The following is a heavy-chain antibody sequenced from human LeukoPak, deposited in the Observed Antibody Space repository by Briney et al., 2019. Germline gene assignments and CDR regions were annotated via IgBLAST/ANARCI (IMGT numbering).Heavy chain of an antibody. J-gene: IGHJ4*02. Sequence: GRSLRLSCAASGFTFSSYSMNWVRQAPGKGLEWVSSISSSSSYIYYADSVKGRFTISRDNAKNSLYLQMNSLRAEDTAVYYCAREGKATVTVYYFDYWGQGTLVTVSS. CDR2: ISSSSSYI. D-gene: IGHD4-17*01. CDR1: GFTFSSYS. V-gene: IGHV3-21*01. CDR3: AREGKATVTVYYFDY.